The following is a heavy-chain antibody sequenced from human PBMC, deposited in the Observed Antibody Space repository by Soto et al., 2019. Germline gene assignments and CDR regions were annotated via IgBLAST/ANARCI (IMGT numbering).Heavy chain of an antibody. CDR2: IYYSGTT. CDR3: ATIGNIANWFDP. V-gene: IGHV4-59*01. D-gene: IGHD5-12*01. J-gene: IGHJ5*02. CDR1: GASIDNYY. Sequence: PSETLSLTCTLSGASIDNYYWSWIRQPPGKGLEWIGYIYYSGTTNYNPSLKSRVTISEDTSKNQFSLKLNSVTAADTAVYYCATIGNIANWFDPWGQGTLVTISS.